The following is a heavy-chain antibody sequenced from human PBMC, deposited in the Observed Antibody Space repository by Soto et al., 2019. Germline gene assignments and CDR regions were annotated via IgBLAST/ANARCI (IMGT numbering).Heavy chain of an antibody. V-gene: IGHV1-18*01. CDR1: GYTFTSYG. CDR3: TRELRYFDWEVDAFDI. CDR2: ISAYNGNT. D-gene: IGHD3-9*01. J-gene: IGHJ3*02. Sequence: ASVKVSCKASGYTFTSYGISWVRQAPGQGLEWMGWISAYNGNTNYAQKLQGRFTISRDDSKSIAYLQMNSLKTEDTAVYYCTRELRYFDWEVDAFDIWGQGTMVTVSS.